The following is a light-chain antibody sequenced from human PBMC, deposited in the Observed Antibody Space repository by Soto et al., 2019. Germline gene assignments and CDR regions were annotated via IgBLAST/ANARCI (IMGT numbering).Light chain of an antibody. J-gene: IGKJ1*01. Sequence: EIVMTQSPATLSVSPGERATLSCRASQGIGSTLAWYQQKPGQTPRLLIYGATTRATGIPARFSGSGSGTEFTLTISSLQSEDFAVYYCQQYNNWPRTFGQGTKVDIK. V-gene: IGKV3-15*01. CDR2: GAT. CDR1: QGIGST. CDR3: QQYNNWPRT.